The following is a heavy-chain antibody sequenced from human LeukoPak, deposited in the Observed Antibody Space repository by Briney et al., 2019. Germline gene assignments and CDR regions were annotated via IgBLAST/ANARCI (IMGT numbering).Heavy chain of an antibody. CDR3: ARGRSWFGELGWFDP. CDR1: GGSITSTNY. D-gene: IGHD3-10*01. V-gene: IGHV4-4*02. Sequence: PSETLSLTCGVSGGSITSTNYWTWVRQPPGKGLEVIGAVNLQGSTNYNPSLMGRVAISVDMSENHISLQLTSVTAADTAVYYCARGRSWFGELGWFDPWGQGTLVTVSS. CDR2: VNLQGST. J-gene: IGHJ5*02.